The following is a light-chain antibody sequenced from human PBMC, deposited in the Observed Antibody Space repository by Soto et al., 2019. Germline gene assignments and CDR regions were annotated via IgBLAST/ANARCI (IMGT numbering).Light chain of an antibody. V-gene: IGLV2-14*01. CDR2: KVS. Sequence: QSALTQPASVSESPGQSITISCAGTSSDVGGYNHVSWYQQHPDKAPKLMIYKVSNRPSGGSNRFSGSKSGNTASLPISGLQAEDEADYYCTSYTISSTYVFGTGTKVTVL. CDR1: SSDVGGYNH. CDR3: TSYTISSTYV. J-gene: IGLJ1*01.